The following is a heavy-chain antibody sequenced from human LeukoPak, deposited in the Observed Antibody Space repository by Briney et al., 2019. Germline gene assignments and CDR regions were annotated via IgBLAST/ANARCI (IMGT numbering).Heavy chain of an antibody. V-gene: IGHV4-39*07. D-gene: IGHD3-9*01. Sequence: SETLSLTCTVSGGSISSSSYYWGWIRQPPGKGLEWIGSIYYSGSTYYNPSLKSRVTISVDTSKNQFSLKLSSVTAADTAVYYCAREARYGPLGYWGQGTLVTVSS. CDR1: GGSISSSSYY. CDR3: AREARYGPLGY. CDR2: IYYSGST. J-gene: IGHJ4*02.